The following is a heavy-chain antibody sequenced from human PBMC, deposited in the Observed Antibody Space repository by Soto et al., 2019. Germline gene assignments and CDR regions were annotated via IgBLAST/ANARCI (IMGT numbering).Heavy chain of an antibody. CDR3: ASVSGGIGYYMDV. J-gene: IGHJ6*03. D-gene: IGHD2-15*01. CDR2: IYYSGST. CDR1: GGSISSSSYY. Sequence: SETLSLTCTVSGGSISSSSYYWGWIRQPPGKGLEWIGSIYYSGSTYYNLSLKSRVTISVDTSKNQFSLKLSSVTAADTAVYYCASVSGGIGYYMDVWGKGTTVTVSS. V-gene: IGHV4-39*01.